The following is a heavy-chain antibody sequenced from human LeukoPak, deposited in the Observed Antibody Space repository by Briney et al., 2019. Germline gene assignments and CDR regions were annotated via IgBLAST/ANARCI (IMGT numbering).Heavy chain of an antibody. V-gene: IGHV1-18*01. CDR2: ISAYNGNT. CDR1: GYTFTSYG. D-gene: IGHD2-8*01. J-gene: IGHJ1*01. Sequence: GASVKVSCKASGYTFTSYGISWVRQAPGQGLEWMGWISAYNGNTNYAQKFQGRVTMTRDTSISTAYMELSRLRSDDTAVYYCARDLGLGYCTNGVCYTGLYFQRWGQGTLVTVSS. CDR3: ARDLGLGYCTNGVCYTGLYFQR.